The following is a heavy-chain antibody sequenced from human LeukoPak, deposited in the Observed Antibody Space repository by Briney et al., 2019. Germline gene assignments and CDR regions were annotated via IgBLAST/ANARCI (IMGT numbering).Heavy chain of an antibody. Sequence: GGSLRLSCAASGFTFSSFGMNWVRQAPGKGLEWVSVIYSGGSTYYADPVKGRFTISRDNSKNTLYLQMNSLRAEDTAVYYCAELGITMIGGVWGKGTTVTISS. D-gene: IGHD3-10*02. CDR1: GFTFSSFG. CDR3: AELGITMIGGV. CDR2: IYSGGST. V-gene: IGHV3-NL1*01. J-gene: IGHJ6*04.